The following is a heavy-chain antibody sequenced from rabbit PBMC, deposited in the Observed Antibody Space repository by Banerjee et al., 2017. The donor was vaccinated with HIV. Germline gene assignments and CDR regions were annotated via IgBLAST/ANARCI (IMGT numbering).Heavy chain of an antibody. J-gene: IGHJ4*01. CDR3: GRSTADDGSQFNL. CDR1: GIDLSSSFW. V-gene: IGHV1S43*01. CDR2: IYPTYGAT. D-gene: IGHD7-1*01. Sequence: QSLEESGGDLVKPGGSLKLTCKASGIDLSSSFWISWVRQTPGKGLEWIGCIYPTYGATDYASWVNGRFTISLDNAQNTVFLQMTSLTAADTATYFCGRSTADDGSQFNLWGPGTLVTVS.